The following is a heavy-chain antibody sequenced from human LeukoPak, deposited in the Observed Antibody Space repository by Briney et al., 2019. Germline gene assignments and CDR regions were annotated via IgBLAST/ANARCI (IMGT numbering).Heavy chain of an antibody. V-gene: IGHV4-4*09. D-gene: IGHD1-26*01. Sequence: SETLSLTCTVSGGSISSYYWSWIRKPPGKGLEWIGYIYTSGSTNYNPSLKSRVTISVDTSKNQFSLKLSSVTAADTAVYYCARSLIYSGSYYFPFDYWGQGTLVTVSS. CDR1: GGSISSYY. CDR2: IYTSGST. CDR3: ARSLIYSGSYYFPFDY. J-gene: IGHJ4*02.